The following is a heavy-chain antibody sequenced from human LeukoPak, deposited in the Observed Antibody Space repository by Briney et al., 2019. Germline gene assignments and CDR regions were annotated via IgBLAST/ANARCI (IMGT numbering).Heavy chain of an antibody. CDR2: IYYSGST. CDR3: VRLGVLGIDQSWFDP. J-gene: IGHJ5*02. D-gene: IGHD3-10*01. CDR1: GFSISSSDYY. Sequence: SETLSLTCSVSGFSISSSDYYWGWIRQPPGEGLEWIATIYYSGSTYYNPALESLFTISVDTSKNLFSLTLTSVTAADTAVYYCVRLGVLGIDQSWFDPWGQGTLVTVSS. V-gene: IGHV4-39*07.